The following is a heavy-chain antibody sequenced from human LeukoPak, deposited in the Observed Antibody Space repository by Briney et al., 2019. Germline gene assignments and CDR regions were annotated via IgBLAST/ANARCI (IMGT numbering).Heavy chain of an antibody. CDR3: ARDAPPIVATPIDH. CDR2: IYSGGST. V-gene: IGHV3-66*01. D-gene: IGHD5-12*01. J-gene: IGHJ4*02. Sequence: GGSLRLSCAASGFSVSSNYMSWVRQAPGKGLEIVSVIYSGGSTYFADSVKGGFTISRDNSKNTVYLQMNSLRAEDTAVYYCARDAPPIVATPIDHGGQGTLVTVS. CDR1: GFSVSSNY.